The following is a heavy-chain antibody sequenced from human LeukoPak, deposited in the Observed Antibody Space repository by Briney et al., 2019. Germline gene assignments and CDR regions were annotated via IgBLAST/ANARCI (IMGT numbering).Heavy chain of an antibody. J-gene: IGHJ6*02. V-gene: IGHV3-66*01. CDR1: GFTVSSNY. CDR2: IYSGGST. CDR3: AKDLIPGYCSGGSDLPCYYYYGMDV. D-gene: IGHD2-15*01. Sequence: GGSLRLSCAASGFTVSSNYMSWVRQAPGKGLEWVSVIYSGGSTYHADSVKGRFTISRDNSKNTMDLQMSSLRAEDTAVYYCAKDLIPGYCSGGSDLPCYYYYGMDVWGQGTTVTVSS.